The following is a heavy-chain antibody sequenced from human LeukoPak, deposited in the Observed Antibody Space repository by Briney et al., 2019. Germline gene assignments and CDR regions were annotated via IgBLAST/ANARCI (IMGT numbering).Heavy chain of an antibody. CDR1: GGSISSYY. J-gene: IGHJ3*01. CDR3: ARDAYSHQT. V-gene: IGHV4-59*01. Sequence: SETLSLTCTVSGGSISSYYWSWIRQPPGKGLEWIGYIYYSGSTNYNPSLKSRVTISVDTSKNQFSLKLSSVTAAYTAVYYCARDAYSHQTWGQGTMVTVSS. CDR2: IYYSGST. D-gene: IGHD5-18*01.